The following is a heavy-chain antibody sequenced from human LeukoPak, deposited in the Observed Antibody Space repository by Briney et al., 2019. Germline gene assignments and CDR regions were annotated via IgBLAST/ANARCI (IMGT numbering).Heavy chain of an antibody. J-gene: IGHJ4*02. CDR1: GFTFSNYA. CDR2: ISASVGAT. V-gene: IGHV3-23*01. D-gene: IGHD5-24*01. Sequence: PGGSLRLSCAASGFTFSNYAMSWVRQPPGKGLEWVSGISASVGATYYAASVQGRFTISRDNYKNTVYLQMNSLRAEDPAVYYCAKKRSGYNYESVDYWGQGTLVTVSS. CDR3: AKKRSGYNYESVDY.